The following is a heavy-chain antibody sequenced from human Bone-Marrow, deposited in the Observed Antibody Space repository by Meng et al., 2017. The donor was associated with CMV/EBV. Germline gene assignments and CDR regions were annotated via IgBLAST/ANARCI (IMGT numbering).Heavy chain of an antibody. CDR3: ARDPAVAGTPKPPTGPPYYYYYGMDV. V-gene: IGHV3-53*01. CDR2: ISHGGDT. Sequence: GGSLRLSCAASGFSVSDNYMSWVRQTPGKGLEWVAVISHGGDTQFTDSVKGRFAISRENAKNSLYLQMNSLRAGDTAVYYCARDPAVAGTPKPPTGPPYYYYYGMDVWGQGTTVPVSS. J-gene: IGHJ6*02. CDR1: GFSVSDNY. D-gene: IGHD6-19*01.